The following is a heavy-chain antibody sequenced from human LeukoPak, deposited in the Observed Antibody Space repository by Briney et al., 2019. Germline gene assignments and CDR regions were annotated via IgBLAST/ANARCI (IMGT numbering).Heavy chain of an antibody. D-gene: IGHD3-16*01. CDR3: ARICLYPFYYYYGMDF. J-gene: IGHJ6*02. CDR1: GFTFSSYW. Sequence: GGSLRLSCTASGFTFSSYWMSWVRQAPGKGLEWLANIKQDGREKFCVNSVKGRFNISRDYAKNSVYLQMNTQRAEDAAVYYWARICLYPFYYYYGMDFWGQGTTVSVSS. V-gene: IGHV3-7*01. CDR2: IKQDGREK.